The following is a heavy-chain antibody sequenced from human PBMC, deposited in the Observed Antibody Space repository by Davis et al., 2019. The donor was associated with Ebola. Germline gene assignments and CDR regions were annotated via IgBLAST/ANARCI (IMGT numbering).Heavy chain of an antibody. Sequence: SETLSLTCTVSGGSISSSSYYWGWIRQPPGKGLEWIGYIYYSGSTNYNPSLKSRVTISVDTSKNQFSLKLSSVTAADTAVYYCARAELGITIFGVAEGGWFDPWGQGTLVTVSS. J-gene: IGHJ5*02. CDR2: IYYSGST. CDR3: ARAELGITIFGVAEGGWFDP. CDR1: GGSISSSSYY. V-gene: IGHV4-61*05. D-gene: IGHD3-3*01.